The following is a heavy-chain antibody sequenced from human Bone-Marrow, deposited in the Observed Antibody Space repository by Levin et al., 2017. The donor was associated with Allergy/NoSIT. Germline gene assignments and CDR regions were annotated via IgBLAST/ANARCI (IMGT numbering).Heavy chain of an antibody. J-gene: IGHJ4*02. V-gene: IGHV3-15*07. D-gene: IGHD2-15*01. Sequence: GGSLRLSCAASGFTVTNAWMHWVRQAPGKGLEWVGRIKSKSDGGTIDYAAPVKGRFTVSRDDSDNTLSLQMNSLKTEDTAVYYCTTDGGLEGSSLDYWGQGTLVIVSS. CDR2: IKSKSDGGTI. CDR1: GFTVTNAW. CDR3: TTDGGLEGSSLDY.